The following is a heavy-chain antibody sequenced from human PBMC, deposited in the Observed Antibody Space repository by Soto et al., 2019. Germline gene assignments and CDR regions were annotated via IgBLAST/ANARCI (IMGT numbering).Heavy chain of an antibody. CDR1: GFTFSSYA. Sequence: GGSLRLSCAASGFTFSSYAMSWVRQPAGEGLEWVSGINGGGESTYFADSVRGRVTIARDNSKNTLFLQMSSLIAEDTALYYCARGWSFDLWGQGTLVTVSS. CDR3: ARGWSFDL. J-gene: IGHJ4*02. CDR2: INGGGEST. D-gene: IGHD1-1*01. V-gene: IGHV3-23*01.